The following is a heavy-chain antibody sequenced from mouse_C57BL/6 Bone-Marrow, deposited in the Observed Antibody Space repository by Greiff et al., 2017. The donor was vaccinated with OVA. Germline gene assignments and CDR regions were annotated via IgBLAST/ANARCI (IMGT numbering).Heavy chain of an antibody. CDR1: GFTFSSYT. J-gene: IGHJ2*01. D-gene: IGHD1-1*01. CDR3: ARHFTTEYYFDY. Sequence: EVKVVESGGGLVKPGGSLKLSCAASGFTFSSYTMSWVRQTPEKRLEWVATISGGGGNTYYPDSVKGRFTISRDNAKNTLYLQMSSLRSEDTALYYCARHFTTEYYFDYWGQGTTLTVSS. CDR2: ISGGGGNT. V-gene: IGHV5-9*01.